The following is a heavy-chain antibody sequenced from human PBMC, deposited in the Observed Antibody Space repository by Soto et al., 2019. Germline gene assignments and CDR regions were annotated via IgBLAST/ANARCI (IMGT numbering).Heavy chain of an antibody. CDR3: ARGVVATTPDY. D-gene: IGHD5-12*01. Sequence: PSETLSLTCAVYGGSFSGYYWSWIRQPPGKGLEWIGEINHSGSTNYNPSLKSRVTISVDTSKNQFSLKLSSVTAADTAVYYCARGVVATTPDYWGQGTLVTVSS. J-gene: IGHJ4*02. CDR2: INHSGST. V-gene: IGHV4-34*01. CDR1: GGSFSGYY.